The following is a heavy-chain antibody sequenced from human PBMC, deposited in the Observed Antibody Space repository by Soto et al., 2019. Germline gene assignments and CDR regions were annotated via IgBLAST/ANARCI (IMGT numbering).Heavy chain of an antibody. CDR2: ISYDGSNK. J-gene: IGHJ6*02. CDR3: AKDTKVYYYYGMDV. CDR1: VFTFSSYG. Sequence: GSLRFSCAASVFTFSSYGLHWVRQAPGKGLEWVAVISYDGSNKYYADSVKGRFTISRDNSKNTLYLQMNSLRAEDTAVYYCAKDTKVYYYYGMDVWGQGTTVTVSS. V-gene: IGHV3-30*18. D-gene: IGHD2-8*01.